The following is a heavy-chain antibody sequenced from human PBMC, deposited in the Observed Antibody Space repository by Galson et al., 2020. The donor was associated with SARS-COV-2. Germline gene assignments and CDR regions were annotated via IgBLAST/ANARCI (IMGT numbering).Heavy chain of an antibody. CDR3: ARLSYGSGIWAGALNY. CDR1: GYSFTTYW. Sequence: GESLKISCKGSGYSFTTYWIGWVRQMPGKGLEWMGIIYPADSDTRYSPSFQGQVTISADKSTSTAYLQWSSLKASDTAVYYCARLSYGSGIWAGALNYWGQGTLVTVSS. J-gene: IGHJ4*02. D-gene: IGHD3-10*01. V-gene: IGHV5-51*01. CDR2: IYPADSDT.